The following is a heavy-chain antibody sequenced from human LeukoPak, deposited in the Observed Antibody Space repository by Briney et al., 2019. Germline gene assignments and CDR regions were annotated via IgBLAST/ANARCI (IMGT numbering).Heavy chain of an antibody. CDR3: ASASGY. V-gene: IGHV4-4*07. CDR1: GDSISSDY. CDR2: IYTTGST. J-gene: IGHJ4*02. Sequence: SETLSLTCSVSGDSISSDYWSWVRQLAGKGLEWIGRIYTTGSTNYNPSLKSRVTMSVDMSKNQFSLKLSSVTAADTAVYYCASASGYWGQGTLVTVSS. D-gene: IGHD6-19*01.